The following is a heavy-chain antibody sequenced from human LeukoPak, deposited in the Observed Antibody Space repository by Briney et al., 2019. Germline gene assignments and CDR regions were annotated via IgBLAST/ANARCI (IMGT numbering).Heavy chain of an antibody. Sequence: ASVKVSRKASGYTFTSYAISWVRRAPGQGPEWMGWISGHSTNRKIAQKFQGRVTMTTDTSTSTATMELRSLRSDDTAVYYCARSYDIFHFYMDVWGEGTTVTVSS. CDR1: GYTFTSYA. D-gene: IGHD3-9*01. CDR2: ISGHSTNR. J-gene: IGHJ6*03. V-gene: IGHV1-18*01. CDR3: ARSYDIFHFYMDV.